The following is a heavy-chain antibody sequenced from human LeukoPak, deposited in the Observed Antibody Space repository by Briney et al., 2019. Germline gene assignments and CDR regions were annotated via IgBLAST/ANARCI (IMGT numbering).Heavy chain of an antibody. J-gene: IGHJ4*02. CDR3: AKAYGTNGYYQLPIDF. CDR2: ISSSGSTI. Sequence: GGSLRLSCAASGFTFSSYEMNWVRQAPGKGLEWVSYISSSGSTIYYADSVKGRFTISRDNAKNPLYLQMNSLTADDTAVYYCAKAYGTNGYYQLPIDFWGQGTLVTVSS. V-gene: IGHV3-48*03. D-gene: IGHD3-22*01. CDR1: GFTFSSYE.